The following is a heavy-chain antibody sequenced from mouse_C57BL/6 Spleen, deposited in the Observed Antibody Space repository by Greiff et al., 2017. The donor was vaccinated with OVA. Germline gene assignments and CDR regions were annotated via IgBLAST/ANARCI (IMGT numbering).Heavy chain of an antibody. CDR3: AREALQLGYYFDY. D-gene: IGHD4-1*02. CDR2: IYPRSGNT. Sequence: QVHVKQSGAELARPGASVKLSCKASGYTFTSYGISWVKQRTGQGLEWIGEIYPRSGNTYYNEKFKGKATLTADKSSSTAYMELRSLTSEDSAVYFCAREALQLGYYFDYWGQGTTLTVSS. CDR1: GYTFTSYG. V-gene: IGHV1-81*01. J-gene: IGHJ2*01.